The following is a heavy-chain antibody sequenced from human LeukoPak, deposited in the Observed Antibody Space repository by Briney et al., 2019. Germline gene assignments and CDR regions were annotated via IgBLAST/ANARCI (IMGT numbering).Heavy chain of an antibody. V-gene: IGHV4-34*01. J-gene: IGHJ4*02. CDR3: ARQLGYCSGGSCSDY. Sequence: LETLSLTCAVYGGSFSGYYWSWIRQPPGKGLEWIGEINHSGSTNYNPSLKSRVTISVDTSKNQFSLKLSSVTAADTAVYYCARQLGYCSGGSCSDYWGQGTLVTVSS. D-gene: IGHD2-15*01. CDR1: GGSFSGYY. CDR2: INHSGST.